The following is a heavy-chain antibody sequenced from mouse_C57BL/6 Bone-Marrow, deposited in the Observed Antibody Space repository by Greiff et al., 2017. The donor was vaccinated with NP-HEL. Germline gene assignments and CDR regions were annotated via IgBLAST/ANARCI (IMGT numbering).Heavy chain of an antibody. D-gene: IGHD1-1*01. V-gene: IGHV14-4*01. J-gene: IGHJ3*01. Sequence: VQLQQSGPELVRPGASVTLSCTASGFNITDDYMHWVQQRPEQGLEWIGWIDPENGDTEYASKFPGKATITADTSSNTSYMQLSSLTSEDAAVYYCTAPRLLRSPAWFAYWGQGTLVTVSA. CDR3: TAPRLLRSPAWFAY. CDR1: GFNITDDY. CDR2: IDPENGDT.